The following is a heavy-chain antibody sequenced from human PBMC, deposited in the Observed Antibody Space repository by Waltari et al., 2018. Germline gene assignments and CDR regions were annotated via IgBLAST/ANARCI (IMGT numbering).Heavy chain of an antibody. CDR3: AIGPRGLEWLLYTDWYFDL. CDR2: INPSGGST. Sequence: QVQLVQSGAEVKKPGASVKVSCKASGYTFTSYYMHWVRQAPGQGLEWMGIINPSGGSTSYAQKFQGRVTMTRDTSTSTVYMELSSLRSEDTAVYYCAIGPRGLEWLLYTDWYFDLWGRGTLVTVSS. D-gene: IGHD3-3*01. V-gene: IGHV1-46*01. CDR1: GYTFTSYY. J-gene: IGHJ2*01.